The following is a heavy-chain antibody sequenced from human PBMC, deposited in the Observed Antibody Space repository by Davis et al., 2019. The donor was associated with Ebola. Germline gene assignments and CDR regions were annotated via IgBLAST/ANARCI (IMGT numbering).Heavy chain of an antibody. Sequence: PGGSLGLSCATSGFTFGDYTMHWVRHAPGQGLEWVSFVNGDRGRIDYADSVKGRFTISGDNSKNSLYLQMNSLTTEDTALYYCAKAKFSGSALIGHWGQGTLVTVSS. D-gene: IGHD1-26*01. CDR1: GFTFGDYT. CDR3: AKAKFSGSALIGH. CDR2: VNGDRGRI. V-gene: IGHV3-43*02. J-gene: IGHJ4*02.